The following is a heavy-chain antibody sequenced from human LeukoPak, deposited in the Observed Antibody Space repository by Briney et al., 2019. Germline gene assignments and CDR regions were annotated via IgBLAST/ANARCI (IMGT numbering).Heavy chain of an antibody. CDR1: GLTFSNSW. CDR3: ARDLKGYSGYQGLSREDLFG. Sequence: PGGSLRLSCAASGLTFSNSWMSWVRQAPGKGLEWVANIKQDESEKNYVDSVKGRFTISRDNAESSLYLQMNSLRAEDTAVYYCARDLKGYSGYQGLSREDLFGWGQGTLVTVSS. V-gene: IGHV3-7*01. CDR2: IKQDESEK. D-gene: IGHD5-12*01. J-gene: IGHJ4*02.